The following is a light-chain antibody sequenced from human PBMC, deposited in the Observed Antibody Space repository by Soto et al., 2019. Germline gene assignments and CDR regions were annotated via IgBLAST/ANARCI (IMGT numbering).Light chain of an antibody. CDR3: QRYDSLPPT. CDR1: NDIKDF. CDR2: DAS. Sequence: DIQMTQSPSSLSASVGDRVTITCQASNDIKDFLNWFQEKPGKAPKLLIYDASNLQTGVPSRFSGSGSGTHFTFTISSLQPEDIATYYCQRYDSLPPTFGQGTRLDIK. J-gene: IGKJ5*01. V-gene: IGKV1-33*01.